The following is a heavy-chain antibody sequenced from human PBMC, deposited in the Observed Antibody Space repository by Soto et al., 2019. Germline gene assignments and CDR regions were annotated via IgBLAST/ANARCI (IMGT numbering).Heavy chain of an antibody. CDR2: IYSSGST. CDR1: GGSISSGGY. Sequence: QVQLQESGPGLVKPSETLSLTCTVSGGSISSGGYWSWVRQRPGKGLEWIGYIYSSGSTYYSPSRGSRTSISIDTSKNQFSLTMSSVTAADTAVYYCARDRGSYGMDVWGQGTTVTVS. CDR3: ARDRGSYGMDV. J-gene: IGHJ6*02. V-gene: IGHV4-31*03.